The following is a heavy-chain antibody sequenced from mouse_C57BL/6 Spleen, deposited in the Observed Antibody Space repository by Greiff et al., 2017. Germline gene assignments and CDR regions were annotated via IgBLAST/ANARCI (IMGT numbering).Heavy chain of an antibody. V-gene: IGHV3-6*01. CDR2: ISYDGSN. CDR1: GYSITSGYY. Sequence: EVHLVESGPGLVKPSQSLSLTCSVTGYSITSGYYWNWIRQFPGNKLEWMGYISYDGSNNYNPSLKNRISITRDTSKNQFFLKLNSVTTEDTATYYCARAGAAYYYGSSFPYFDVWGTGTTVTVSS. J-gene: IGHJ1*03. D-gene: IGHD1-1*01. CDR3: ARAGAAYYYGSSFPYFDV.